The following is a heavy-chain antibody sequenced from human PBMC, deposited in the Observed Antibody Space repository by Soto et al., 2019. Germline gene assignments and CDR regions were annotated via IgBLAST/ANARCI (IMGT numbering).Heavy chain of an antibody. D-gene: IGHD5-18*01. CDR3: AKDGRGYSYGYYYYGMDV. V-gene: IGHV3-23*01. J-gene: IGHJ6*02. CDR2: ISGSGGST. Sequence: VQLLESGGGLVQPGGSLRLSCAASGFTFSSYAMSWVRQAPGKGLEWVSAISGSGGSTYYADSVKGRFTISRDNSKNTLYLQMNSLRAEDTAVYYCAKDGRGYSYGYYYYGMDVWGQGTTVTVSS. CDR1: GFTFSSYA.